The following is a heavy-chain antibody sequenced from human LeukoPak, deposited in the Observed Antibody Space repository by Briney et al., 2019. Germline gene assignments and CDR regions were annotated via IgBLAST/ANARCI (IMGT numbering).Heavy chain of an antibody. V-gene: IGHV3-9*03. CDR2: ISWNSGSI. J-gene: IGHJ4*02. CDR1: GFTFDDYA. CDR3: AKGMRYYYDSSDGGLDY. Sequence: PGGSLRLSCAASGFTFDDYAMHWVRQAPGKGLEWVSGISWNSGSIGYANSVKGRFTISRDNAKNSLYLQMNSLRAEDMALYYCAKGMRYYYDSSDGGLDYWGQGTLVTVSS. D-gene: IGHD3-22*01.